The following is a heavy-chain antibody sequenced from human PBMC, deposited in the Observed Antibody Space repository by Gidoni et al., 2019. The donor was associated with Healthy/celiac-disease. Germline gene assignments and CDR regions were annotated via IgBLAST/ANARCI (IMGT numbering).Heavy chain of an antibody. CDR3: ARGSAVGATEMAY. CDR2: INHSGST. D-gene: IGHD1-26*01. J-gene: IGHJ4*02. V-gene: IGHV4-34*01. Sequence: GLEWIGEINHSGSTNYNPSLKSRVTISVDTSKNQFSLKLSSVTAADTAVYYCARGSAVGATEMAYWGQGTLVTVSS.